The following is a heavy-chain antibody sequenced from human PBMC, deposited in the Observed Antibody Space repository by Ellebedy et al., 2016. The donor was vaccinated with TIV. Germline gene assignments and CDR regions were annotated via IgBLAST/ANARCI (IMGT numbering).Heavy chain of an antibody. D-gene: IGHD6-19*01. CDR3: TRETNPPPGALAGTGFDC. Sequence: GESLKTSCVASGFSFSTYGMHWVRQAPGKGLEWVAFKRFDGRNEYNRDSVKGRFIISRDLSKNTLYLQMNRMTSDDTGIYYCTRETNPPPGALAGTGFDCWGQGTLVIVSS. J-gene: IGHJ4*02. CDR2: KRFDGRNE. CDR1: GFSFSTYG. V-gene: IGHV3-30*02.